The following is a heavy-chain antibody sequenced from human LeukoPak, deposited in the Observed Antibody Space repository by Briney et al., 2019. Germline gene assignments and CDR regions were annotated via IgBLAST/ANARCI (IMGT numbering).Heavy chain of an antibody. V-gene: IGHV3-33*01. CDR1: GFTFSSYG. D-gene: IGHD2-15*01. CDR3: AREGSPRIYYFDY. J-gene: IGHJ4*02. CDR2: IWYDGSNK. Sequence: GSLRLSCAASGFTFSSYGMHWVRQAPGKGLEWVAVIWYDGSNKYYADSVKGRFTISRDNSKNTLYLQMNSLRAEDTAVYYCAREGSPRIYYFDYWGQGTLVTVSS.